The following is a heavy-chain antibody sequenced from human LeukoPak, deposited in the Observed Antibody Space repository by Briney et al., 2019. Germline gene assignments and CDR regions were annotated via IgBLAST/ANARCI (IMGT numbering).Heavy chain of an antibody. CDR1: GGSISSGGYS. J-gene: IGHJ4*02. CDR2: IYHSGST. Sequence: SETLSLTCAVSGGSISSGGYSWSWIRQPPGKGLEWIGYIYHSGSTYYNPSLKSRVTISVDTSKNQFSLKLSSATAADTAVYYCARAYYDILTGYYAFDYWGQGTLVTVSS. D-gene: IGHD3-9*01. V-gene: IGHV4-30-2*01. CDR3: ARAYYDILTGYYAFDY.